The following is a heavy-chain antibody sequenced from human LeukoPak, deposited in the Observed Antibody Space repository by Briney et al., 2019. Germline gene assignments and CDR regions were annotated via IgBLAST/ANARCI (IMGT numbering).Heavy chain of an antibody. CDR3: AKNRGHCVDGVCHNYYYMDV. V-gene: IGHV3-23*01. D-gene: IGHD2-8*02. Sequence: GGSLRLSCSASGFTFSSFAMTWVRQAPGKGLEWVSTVSGSAGRTDYADSVKGRFTISRDNLKNTLYLQMNGLRAEDTAVYYCAKNRGHCVDGVCHNYYYMDVWGRGTTVTVSS. CDR2: VSGSAGRT. J-gene: IGHJ6*03. CDR1: GFTFSSFA.